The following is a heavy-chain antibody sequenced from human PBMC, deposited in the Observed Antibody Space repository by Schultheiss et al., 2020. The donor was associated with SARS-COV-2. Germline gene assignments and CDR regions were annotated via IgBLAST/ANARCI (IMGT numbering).Heavy chain of an antibody. CDR2: TRNKANSYTT. J-gene: IGHJ5*02. D-gene: IGHD4-23*01. V-gene: IGHV3-72*01. CDR3: ARDSRGNSGYDWFDP. CDR1: GFTFSSYE. Sequence: GGSLRLSCAASGFTFSSYEMNWVRQAPGKGLEWVGRTRNKANSYTTEYAASVKGRFTISRDDSKNSLYLQMNSLKTEDTAVYYCARDSRGNSGYDWFDPWGQGTLVTVSS.